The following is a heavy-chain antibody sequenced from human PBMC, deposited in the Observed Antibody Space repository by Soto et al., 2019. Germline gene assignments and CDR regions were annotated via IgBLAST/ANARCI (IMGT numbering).Heavy chain of an antibody. D-gene: IGHD5-12*01. V-gene: IGHV3-15*01. CDR1: GFTFSNAW. CDR2: IKTKTDGGPT. CDR3: ATASSGFARYFDL. J-gene: IGHJ2*01. Sequence: EEQLVESGGGLVKPGGSLRLSCAASGFTFSNAWMSWVRQAPGKGLEWVGRIKTKTDGGPTDYAAPVKDRFTISRDDSKKTVYLQMNSLKTEATAVYYCATASSGFARYFDLWGRGTLVIVSS.